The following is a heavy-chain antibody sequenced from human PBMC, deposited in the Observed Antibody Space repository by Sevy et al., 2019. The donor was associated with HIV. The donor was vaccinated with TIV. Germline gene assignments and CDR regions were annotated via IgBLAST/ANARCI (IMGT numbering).Heavy chain of an antibody. J-gene: IGHJ4*02. Sequence: GGSLRLSCVASGFTFSTYGMHWVRQAPGKGLEWVAVIWYDGSNKEYVDSVKGRFTISRDNSKDTLYLQMNSLRAEDTVVYYCARENIAVAGIGYYFDHWGQGTLVTVSS. V-gene: IGHV3-33*01. CDR1: GFTFSTYG. CDR3: ARENIAVAGIGYYFDH. D-gene: IGHD6-19*01. CDR2: IWYDGSNK.